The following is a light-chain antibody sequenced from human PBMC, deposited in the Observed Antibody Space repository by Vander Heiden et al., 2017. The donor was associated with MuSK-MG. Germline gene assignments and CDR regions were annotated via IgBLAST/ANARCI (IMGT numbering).Light chain of an antibody. CDR2: SNG. CDR1: SSNIGSNT. J-gene: IGLJ3*02. CDR3: ATWDDSRNGPV. Sequence: QSAVTQPPSASGTPGQKVTISCSGSSSNIGSNTANWYQQLPGTAPKLLIHSNGQRPSGVPDRFSGSKSGTSASLAISGLQSEDDGDYYCATWDDSRNGPVFGGGTRLTVL. V-gene: IGLV1-44*01.